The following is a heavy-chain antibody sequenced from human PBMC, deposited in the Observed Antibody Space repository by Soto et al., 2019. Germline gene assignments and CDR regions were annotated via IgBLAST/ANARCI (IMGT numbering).Heavy chain of an antibody. J-gene: IGHJ4*02. CDR2: IIPLLGIA. CDR1: GGTFSSYT. D-gene: IGHD3-22*01. Sequence: QVQLVQSGAEVKKPGSSVKVSCKASGGTFSSYTISWLRQAPGQGLEWMGRIIPLLGIAKYAQKFQGRVTITADKSTSTAYMELSSLRSEDTAVYYCARDDGRFGDSIGYYGYWGKGNLGTVSS. CDR3: ARDDGRFGDSIGYYGY. V-gene: IGHV1-69*08.